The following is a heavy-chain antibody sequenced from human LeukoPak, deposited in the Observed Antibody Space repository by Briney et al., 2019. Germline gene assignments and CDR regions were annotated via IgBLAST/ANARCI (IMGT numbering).Heavy chain of an antibody. CDR2: IYTSWST. J-gene: IGHJ4*02. CDR1: GGSISSYY. CDR3: ARQGAKGLDY. V-gene: IGHV4-4*09. Sequence: SETLSLTCTVSGGSISSYYWNWIRQPPGKGLEWIGYIYTSWSTNYNPSLKNRVTISVETSKNQFSLKLSSVTAGDTAVYYCARQGAKGLDYWGQGTLVTVSS.